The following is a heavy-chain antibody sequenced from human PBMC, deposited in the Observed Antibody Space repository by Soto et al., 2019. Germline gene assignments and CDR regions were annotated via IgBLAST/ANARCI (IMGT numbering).Heavy chain of an antibody. D-gene: IGHD1-7*01. V-gene: IGHV5-51*01. CDR1: VYSFTSYW. J-gene: IGHJ6*02. Sequence: ESLQIPWQGSVYSFTSYWSSWVRQLPEKGLEWMGIIYPGDSDTRYSPSFQGQVTISADKSISTAYLQWSSLKASDTAVYYCASNNLGTTPYGMDVCGQGTTVTVSS. CDR3: ASNNLGTTPYGMDV. CDR2: IYPGDSDT.